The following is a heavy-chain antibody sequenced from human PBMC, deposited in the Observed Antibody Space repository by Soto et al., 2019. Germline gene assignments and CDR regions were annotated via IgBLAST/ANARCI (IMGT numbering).Heavy chain of an antibody. J-gene: IGHJ6*03. CDR1: GYTCTSNG. D-gene: IGHD2-15*01. CDR2: TSAYKGNT. CDR3: ARFYCSGGSCYSRYYYMEV. V-gene: IGHV1-18*01. Sequence: AALKVACKASGYTCTSNGISWVRQAPGQGLEWRGWTSAYKGNTNYAQKLQGRVTITTDTSTSTAYMDPRSLRSADTAVYYCARFYCSGGSCYSRYYYMEVWGKGTTVTVS.